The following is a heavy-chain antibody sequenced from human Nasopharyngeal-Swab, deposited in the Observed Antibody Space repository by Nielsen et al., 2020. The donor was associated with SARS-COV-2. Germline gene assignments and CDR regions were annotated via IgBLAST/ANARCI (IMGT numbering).Heavy chain of an antibody. CDR2: ISSSSSYI. V-gene: IGHV3-21*01. CDR1: GFTFSSYS. Sequence: GESLKISCAASGFTFSSYSMNWVRQGSGKGLEWVSSISSSSSYIYYADPVKGRFTISRDNAKNSLYLQMNSLRAEDTAVYYCARDDGQLLNPVYYFDYWGHGTLVTVSS. J-gene: IGHJ4*01. D-gene: IGHD6-19*01. CDR3: ARDDGQLLNPVYYFDY.